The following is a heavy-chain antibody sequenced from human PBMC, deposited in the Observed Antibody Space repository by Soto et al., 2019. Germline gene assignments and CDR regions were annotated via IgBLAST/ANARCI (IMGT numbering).Heavy chain of an antibody. CDR1: GYTFTRYG. V-gene: IGHV1-18*01. J-gene: IGHJ6*02. Sequence: QVQLVQSGAEVKKPGASVKVSCKASGYTFTRYGISWVRQAPGQGLEWMGWINSYDGNTKYAQKLQGRVTMTTDTSTSTAYMELRSLRSDDTAVYYCARDEYGGDSGYYDLDAWGQGSTVTVSS. CDR3: ARDEYGGDSGYYDLDA. CDR2: INSYDGNT. D-gene: IGHD2-21*02.